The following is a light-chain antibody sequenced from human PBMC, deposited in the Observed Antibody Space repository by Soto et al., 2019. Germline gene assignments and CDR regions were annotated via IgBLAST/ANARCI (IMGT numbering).Light chain of an antibody. CDR3: QEYDNRPST. V-gene: IGKV1-33*01. Sequence: DIQMTQSPSSLSASVGDRVTITCQASQDISNSLNWYQQKPGKAPKLLIYDASNLETGVPSRFSGSGCGTDFTFTISSLQPEDIATYYCQEYDNRPSTFGQGTKLDIK. CDR2: DAS. CDR1: QDISNS. J-gene: IGKJ2*01.